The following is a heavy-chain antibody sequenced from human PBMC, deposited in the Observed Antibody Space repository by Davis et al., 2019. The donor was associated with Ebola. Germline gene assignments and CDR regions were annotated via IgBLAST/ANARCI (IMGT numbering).Heavy chain of an antibody. D-gene: IGHD4-17*01. CDR2: IFPGDSDT. Sequence: KVSCKGSGYSFTSYWIVWVRQMPGKGLECMGIIFPGDSDTRYSPSFQGQVTISVDKSISTAYLQWSSLKASDTAMYYCARHPNYGDPSWGQGALVTVSS. V-gene: IGHV5-51*01. J-gene: IGHJ4*02. CDR1: GYSFTSYW. CDR3: ARHPNYGDPS.